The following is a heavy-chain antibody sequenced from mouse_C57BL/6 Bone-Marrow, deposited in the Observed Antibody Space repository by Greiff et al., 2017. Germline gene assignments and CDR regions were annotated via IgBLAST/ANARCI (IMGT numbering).Heavy chain of an antibody. V-gene: IGHV5-17*01. CDR1: GFTFSDYG. CDR3: ARPYIDY. J-gene: IGHJ2*01. Sequence: EVMLVESGGGLVKPGGSLKLSCAASGFTFSDYGMHWVRQAPEKGLEWVAYISSGSSTIYYADTVEGRFTISRDNAKNTLFLQMTSLRSEGTAMYYCARPYIDYWGQGTTLTVSS. CDR2: ISSGSSTI.